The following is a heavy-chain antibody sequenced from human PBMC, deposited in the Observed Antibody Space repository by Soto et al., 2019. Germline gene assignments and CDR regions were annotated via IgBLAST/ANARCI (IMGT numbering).Heavy chain of an antibody. CDR3: ASSYGSGYRAFDY. Sequence: QVQLVQSGAEVKKPGSSVRVSGKASGDTFTFYSINWVRQAPGLGLEWMGRINPILSMSNYAQRFQGRVTMTADKYTSTAYMELSSLRSEDTAMYYCASSYGSGYRAFDYWGQGALVTVSS. J-gene: IGHJ4*02. CDR1: GDTFTFYS. CDR2: INPILSMS. D-gene: IGHD3-10*01. V-gene: IGHV1-69*02.